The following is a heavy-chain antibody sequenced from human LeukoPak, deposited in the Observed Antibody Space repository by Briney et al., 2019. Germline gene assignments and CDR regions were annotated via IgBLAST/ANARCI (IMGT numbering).Heavy chain of an antibody. Sequence: SETLSLTCAVYGGSFSGYYWSWIRQPPGKGLEWIGEINHSGSTNYNPSLKSRVTISVATSKNQFSLKLSSVTAADTAVYYCAGEPMYYYDSSGYTDFDYWGQGTLVTVSS. D-gene: IGHD3-22*01. CDR3: AGEPMYYYDSSGYTDFDY. V-gene: IGHV4-34*01. CDR1: GGSFSGYY. CDR2: INHSGST. J-gene: IGHJ4*02.